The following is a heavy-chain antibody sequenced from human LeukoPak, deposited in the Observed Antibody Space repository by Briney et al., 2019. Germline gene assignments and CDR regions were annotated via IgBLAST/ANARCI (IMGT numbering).Heavy chain of an antibody. CDR1: GGSFSGYY. V-gene: IGHV4-34*01. CDR2: INHSGST. Sequence: PSETLSLTCAVYGGSFSGYYWSWIRQPPGKGLEWIGEINHSGSTNYNPSLKSRVTISVDTSKNQFSLKLSSVTAADTAVYYCARDSGSYYYYYGMDVWGQGTTVTVSS. J-gene: IGHJ6*02. D-gene: IGHD1-26*01. CDR3: ARDSGSYYYYYGMDV.